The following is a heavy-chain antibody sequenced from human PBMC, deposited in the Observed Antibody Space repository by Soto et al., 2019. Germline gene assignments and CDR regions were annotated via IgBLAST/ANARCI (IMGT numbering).Heavy chain of an antibody. CDR2: ILQNGDT. CDR1: GGPFSAGGYY. Sequence: SETLTLTCTVSGGPFSAGGYYWSWIRQAPGKGLEWIGYILQNGDTSYNPPLKSRVTISTDTSKRQFSLKLTSVTAEDTAVYYCARGDSTVSSVFDYWGQGLLVTVSS. J-gene: IGHJ4*02. V-gene: IGHV4-31*03. CDR3: ARGDSTVSSVFDY. D-gene: IGHD4-17*01.